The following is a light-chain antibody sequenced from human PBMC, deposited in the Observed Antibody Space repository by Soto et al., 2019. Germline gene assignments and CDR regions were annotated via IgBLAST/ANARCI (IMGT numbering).Light chain of an antibody. V-gene: IGKV3-20*01. CDR3: QQYGTSPWT. CDR2: GAS. Sequence: EIVLTQSPGTLSFSPGERATVSCRASQYFSSSYLAWYQQKPGQAPRLLIYGASSRATGIPDRFSGSGSGTDFTLTISRLEREDFAVYYCQQYGTSPWTFGQGTKVDIK. CDR1: QYFSSSY. J-gene: IGKJ1*01.